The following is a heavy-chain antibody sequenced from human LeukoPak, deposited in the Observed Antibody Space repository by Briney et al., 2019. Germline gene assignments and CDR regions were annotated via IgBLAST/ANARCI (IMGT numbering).Heavy chain of an antibody. Sequence: PGGSLRLSCSASGFTVSSNYMSWVRQAPGKGLEWVSVIYSGGSTYYADSVKGRFTTSRDNSKNTLYLQMNSLRAEDTAVYYCARARGDYANFDYWGQGTLVTVSS. J-gene: IGHJ4*02. CDR3: ARARGDYANFDY. D-gene: IGHD4-17*01. CDR2: IYSGGST. V-gene: IGHV3-66*01. CDR1: GFTVSSNY.